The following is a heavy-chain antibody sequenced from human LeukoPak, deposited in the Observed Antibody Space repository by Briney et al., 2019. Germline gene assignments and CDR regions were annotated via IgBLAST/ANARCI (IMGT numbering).Heavy chain of an antibody. CDR1: GFSVRTNY. Sequence: GGSLRLSCAASGFSVRTNYMSWVRQAPGKGLEWVSVIYSGGTIRYADSVKGRFTISRDNSRDTLHLQMNSLRVDDTAVYCYVRAVHHLFYSDSSGYYGDAFDVWGQGTVVTVSS. J-gene: IGHJ3*01. CDR2: IYSGGTI. D-gene: IGHD3-22*01. CDR3: VRAVHHLFYSDSSGYYGDAFDV. V-gene: IGHV3-53*01.